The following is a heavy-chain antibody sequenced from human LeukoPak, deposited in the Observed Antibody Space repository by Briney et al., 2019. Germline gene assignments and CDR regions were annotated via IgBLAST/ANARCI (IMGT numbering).Heavy chain of an antibody. Sequence: SETLSLTCAVYGGSFSGYYWSWIRQPPGKGLEWIGEINHSGSTNYNPSLKSRVTISVDTSKNQFSLKLSSVTAADTAVYYCARSYWAHVGFDYWGQGTLVTVSS. CDR2: INHSGST. CDR1: GGSFSGYY. V-gene: IGHV4-34*01. CDR3: ARSYWAHVGFDY. D-gene: IGHD2-8*02. J-gene: IGHJ4*02.